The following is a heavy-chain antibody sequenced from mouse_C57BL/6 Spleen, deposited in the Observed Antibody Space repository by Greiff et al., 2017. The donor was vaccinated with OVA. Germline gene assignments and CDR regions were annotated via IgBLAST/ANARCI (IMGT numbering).Heavy chain of an antibody. CDR3: ARAASGSSYWYFDV. V-gene: IGHV3-6*01. CDR2: ISYDGSN. Sequence: EVQLQESGPGLVKPSQSLSLTCSVTGYSITSGYYWNWIRQFPGNKLEWMGYISYDGSNNYNPSLKNRISITRDTSKNQFFLKLNSVTTEDTATYYCARAASGSSYWYFDVWGTGTTVTVSS. D-gene: IGHD1-1*01. J-gene: IGHJ1*03. CDR1: GYSITSGYY.